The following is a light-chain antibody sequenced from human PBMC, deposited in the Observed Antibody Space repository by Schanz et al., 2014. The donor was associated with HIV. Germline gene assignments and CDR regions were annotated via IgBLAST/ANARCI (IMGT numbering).Light chain of an antibody. Sequence: QSLLTQPPSVSGTPGQRVIISCSGSRSTLERTPVDWYQHLPGTAPRLLIRNNDVRPSGVPDRFSGSKSGTSASLVISALQSEDEADYFCATWNIRLNGPVFGGGTKVTVL. CDR2: NND. V-gene: IGLV1-44*01. J-gene: IGLJ2*01. CDR3: ATWNIRLNGPV. CDR1: RSTLERTP.